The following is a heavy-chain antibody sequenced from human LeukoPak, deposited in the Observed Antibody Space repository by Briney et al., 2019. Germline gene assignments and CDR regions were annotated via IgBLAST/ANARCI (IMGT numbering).Heavy chain of an antibody. V-gene: IGHV3-30-3*01. Sequence: GGSLRLSCAASGFTFSSYAMHWVRQAPGKGLEWVAVISYDGSNKYYADSLKGRFTISGDNSKNTLYLRMNSLRTEDTAVYYCAIGDGLGELSSSFDHWGQGTLVTVSS. CDR1: GFTFSSYA. CDR3: AIGDGLGELSSSFDH. CDR2: ISYDGSNK. J-gene: IGHJ4*02. D-gene: IGHD3-16*02.